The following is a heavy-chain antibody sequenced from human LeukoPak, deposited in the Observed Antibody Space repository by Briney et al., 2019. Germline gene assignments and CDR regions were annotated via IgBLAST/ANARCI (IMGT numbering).Heavy chain of an antibody. D-gene: IGHD4-17*01. CDR1: GFTFSSYA. J-gene: IGHJ4*02. V-gene: IGHV3-23*01. CDR3: AKATVTHLSAY. Sequence: GGSLRLSCVASGFTFSSYAMNWVRQAPGKGLEWVSTSASGGSSYYADSVKGRFTISRDNAKNTLYLQMDSLGAEDTAVYDCAKATVTHLSAYWGQGTLVTVSS. CDR2: SASGGSS.